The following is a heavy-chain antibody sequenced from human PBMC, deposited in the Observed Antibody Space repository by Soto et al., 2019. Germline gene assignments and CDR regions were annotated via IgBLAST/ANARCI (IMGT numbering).Heavy chain of an antibody. Sequence: GASVKVSCKASGYTFTSYAMHWVRQAPGQRLEWMGWINAGNGNTKYSQKLQGRVTMTTDTSTSTAYMELRSLRSDDTAVYYCARKTRGSLPPFDPGAREPWSPSPQ. CDR3: ARKTRGSLPPFDP. CDR1: GYTFTSYA. V-gene: IGHV1-3*01. CDR2: INAGNGNT. D-gene: IGHD1-26*01. J-gene: IGHJ5*02.